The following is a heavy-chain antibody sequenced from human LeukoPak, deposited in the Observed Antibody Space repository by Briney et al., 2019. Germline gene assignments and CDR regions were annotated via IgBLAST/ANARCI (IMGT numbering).Heavy chain of an antibody. CDR3: ARRMVRGVMDYFDY. CDR1: GYSFTTYW. V-gene: IGHV5-51*01. Sequence: GESLKISCKGSGYSFTTYWIGWVRQMPGKGLEWMGIIYPGDSDTRYSPSFQGQVTISADKSTNTAYLQWSSLKASDTAMYYCARRMVRGVMDYFDYWGQGTLVTVSS. D-gene: IGHD3-10*01. J-gene: IGHJ4*02. CDR2: IYPGDSDT.